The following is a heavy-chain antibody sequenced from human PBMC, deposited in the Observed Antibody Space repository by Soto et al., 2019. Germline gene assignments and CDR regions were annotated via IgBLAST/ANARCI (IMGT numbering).Heavy chain of an antibody. V-gene: IGHV3-23*01. D-gene: IGHD6-13*01. Sequence: GSLRLSCAASGFTFSSYAMSWVRQAPGKGLEWVSAISGSGGSTYYADSVKGRFTISRDNSKNTLYLQMNSLRAEDTAVYYCAKIYSSSSHYYYGMDVWGQGTTVTVSS. CDR2: ISGSGGST. CDR3: AKIYSSSSHYYYGMDV. CDR1: GFTFSSYA. J-gene: IGHJ6*02.